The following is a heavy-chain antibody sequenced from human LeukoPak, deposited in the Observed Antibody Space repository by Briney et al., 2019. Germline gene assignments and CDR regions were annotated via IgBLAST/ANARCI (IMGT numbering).Heavy chain of an antibody. J-gene: IGHJ4*02. Sequence: PSETLSLTCTVSGGSISSHYWSWVRQPPGKGLEWIGYIYYSGSTNYNPSLKSRVTISVDTSKNQFSLKLSSVTAADTAVYYCARSLNNWKYFRFFDYWGQGTLVTVSS. CDR2: IYYSGST. V-gene: IGHV4-59*11. D-gene: IGHD1-20*01. CDR3: ARSLNNWKYFRFFDY. CDR1: GGSISSHY.